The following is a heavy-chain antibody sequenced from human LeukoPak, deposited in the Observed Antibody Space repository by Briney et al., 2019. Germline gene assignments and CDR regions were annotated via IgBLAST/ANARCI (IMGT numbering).Heavy chain of an antibody. CDR2: ISGSGGST. Sequence: GGSLRLSCAASGFTFSSYAMSWVRQAPGKGLEWVSAISGSGGSTYYADSVKGRFTISRDNSKNTLYLQMNSLRAEDTAVYYCAKDGTYDSSGYFSYFDYWGQGTLVTVSS. J-gene: IGHJ4*02. V-gene: IGHV3-23*01. D-gene: IGHD3-22*01. CDR3: AKDGTYDSSGYFSYFDY. CDR1: GFTFSSYA.